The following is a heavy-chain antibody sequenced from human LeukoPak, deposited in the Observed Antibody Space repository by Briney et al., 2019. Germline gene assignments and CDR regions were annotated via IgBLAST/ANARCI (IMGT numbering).Heavy chain of an antibody. J-gene: IGHJ4*02. D-gene: IGHD3-9*01. V-gene: IGHV3-23*01. CDR3: AKGPGFRLDY. CDR2: ISGSGGST. Sequence: PGGSLRLSCAASGFTFRNYAMSWVRQAPGKGLEWVSAISGSGGSTYYADSVKGRFTISRDNSKNTLYLQMNSLRAEDTAVYYCAKGPGFRLDYWGQGTLVTVSS. CDR1: GFTFRNYA.